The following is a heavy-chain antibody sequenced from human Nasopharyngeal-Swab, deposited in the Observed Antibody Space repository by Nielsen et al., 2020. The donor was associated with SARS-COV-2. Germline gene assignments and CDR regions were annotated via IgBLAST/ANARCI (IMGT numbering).Heavy chain of an antibody. CDR2: IKSKTDGGTT. D-gene: IGHD3-22*01. CDR3: TTDPRTPPNYYDSSGYYFRYYYYYYGMDV. Sequence: GGSLRLSCAASGFTFSNAWMSWVRQAPGKGLEWVGRIKSKTDGGTTDYAAPVKGRFTISRDDSKNTLYLQMNSLKTGDTAVYYCTTDPRTPPNYYDSSGYYFRYYYYYYGMDVWGQGTTVTVSS. V-gene: IGHV3-15*01. J-gene: IGHJ6*02. CDR1: GFTFSNAW.